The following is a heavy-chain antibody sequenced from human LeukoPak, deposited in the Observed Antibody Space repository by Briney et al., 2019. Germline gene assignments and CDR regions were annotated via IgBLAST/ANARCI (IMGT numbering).Heavy chain of an antibody. V-gene: IGHV3-23*01. D-gene: IGHD3-22*01. Sequence: GGSLRLSCAASGFTFSSYAMSWVRQAPGKGLEWVSAISGSGGSTYYADSVKGRFTISRDNSKNTLYLQMNSLRAEDTAVYYCAKGPLFVFGITMMADYFDYWGQGTLVTVSS. J-gene: IGHJ4*02. CDR1: GFTFSSYA. CDR2: ISGSGGST. CDR3: AKGPLFVFGITMMADYFDY.